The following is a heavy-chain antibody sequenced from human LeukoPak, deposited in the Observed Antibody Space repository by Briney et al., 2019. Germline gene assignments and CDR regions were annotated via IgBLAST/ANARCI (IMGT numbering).Heavy chain of an antibody. D-gene: IGHD2-2*01. J-gene: IGHJ3*02. CDR3: ARRQHDAFDI. CDR2: IRSSGTTI. Sequence: PGGSLRLSCAASGLTFSSSEMSWVRQAPGKGLEWVSYIRSSGTTIYYADSVKGRFTISTDNAKSSLYLQMNNLRAEDTAVYYCARRQHDAFDIWGRGTMVTVSS. V-gene: IGHV3-48*03. CDR1: GLTFSSSE.